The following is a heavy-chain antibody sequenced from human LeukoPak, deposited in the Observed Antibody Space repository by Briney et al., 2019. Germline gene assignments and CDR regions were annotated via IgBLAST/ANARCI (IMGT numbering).Heavy chain of an antibody. Sequence: SETLSLTCTVSGGSISSSSYYWGWIRQPPGKGLEWIGSIYYSGSTYYNPSLKSRVTISVDTSKNQFSLKLSSVTAADTAVYYCARDVSYGSGDITGDYWGQGTLVTVSS. CDR2: IYYSGST. V-gene: IGHV4-39*02. J-gene: IGHJ4*02. D-gene: IGHD3-10*01. CDR1: GGSISSSSYY. CDR3: ARDVSYGSGDITGDY.